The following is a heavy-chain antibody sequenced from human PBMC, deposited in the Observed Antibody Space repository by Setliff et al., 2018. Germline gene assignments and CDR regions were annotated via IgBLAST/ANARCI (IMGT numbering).Heavy chain of an antibody. CDR2: INQDGSGK. CDR1: GFTFSSFW. J-gene: IGHJ6*02. CDR3: ARDGVSYGMDV. V-gene: IGHV3-7*01. Sequence: PGGSLRLSCAASGFTFSSFWMSWVRQTPGKGLEWVANINQDGSGKYYVDSVRGRFTISRDNAKNSLYLQMNSLRAEDTAVYYCARDGVSYGMDVWGQGTTVTVSS.